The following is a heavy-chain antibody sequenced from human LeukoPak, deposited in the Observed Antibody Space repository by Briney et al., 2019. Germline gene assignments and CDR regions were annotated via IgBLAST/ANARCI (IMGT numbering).Heavy chain of an antibody. Sequence: PGRSLRLSCAASGFTFRSYGMHWVRQAPGKGLEWVAVISYDGSNKYYADSVKGRFTISRDNSKNTLYLQMNSMRAEDTAVYYCAKEGLHYDILTGSIYYDGMDVWGQGTTVTVSS. J-gene: IGHJ6*02. CDR2: ISYDGSNK. V-gene: IGHV3-30*18. D-gene: IGHD3-9*01. CDR3: AKEGLHYDILTGSIYYDGMDV. CDR1: GFTFRSYG.